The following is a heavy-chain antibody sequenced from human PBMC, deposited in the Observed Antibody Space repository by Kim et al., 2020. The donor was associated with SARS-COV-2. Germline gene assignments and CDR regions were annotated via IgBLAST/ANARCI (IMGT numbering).Heavy chain of an antibody. V-gene: IGHV7-4-1*02. Sequence: ASVKVSCKASGYTFTSYAMNWVRQAPGQGLEWMGWINTNTGNPTYAQSFTGRSVFSLDTSVRTDYLPISRLKAKGTAGYYCAREAAAGTFYYYYGMDVWG. CDR2: INTNTGNP. J-gene: IGHJ6*02. CDR3: AREAAAGTFYYYYGMDV. CDR1: GYTFTSYA. D-gene: IGHD6-13*01.